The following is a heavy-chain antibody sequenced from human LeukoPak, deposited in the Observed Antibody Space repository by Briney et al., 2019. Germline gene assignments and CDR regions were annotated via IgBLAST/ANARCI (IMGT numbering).Heavy chain of an antibody. J-gene: IGHJ4*02. CDR2: IYPGDSDT. Sequence: GEKLKNSCRGPGYRNKSYWIGWVRQMPGKGLEWMGIIYPGDSDTRYSPSFQGPVTISADKSISTAYLQWSSLKASDSAMYYCARGIVVVVAALPSSEYYFDYWGQGTLVTVSS. CDR3: ARGIVVVVAALPSSEYYFDY. V-gene: IGHV5-51*01. D-gene: IGHD2-15*01. CDR1: GYRNKSYW.